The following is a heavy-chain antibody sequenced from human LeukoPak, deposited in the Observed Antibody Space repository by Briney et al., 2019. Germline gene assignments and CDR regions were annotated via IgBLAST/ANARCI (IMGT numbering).Heavy chain of an antibody. V-gene: IGHV3-23*01. CDR3: AKHRYSSSSETPL. CDR2: ISGSGGST. Sequence: PGGSLRLSCAASGFTFSSYAMSWVRQVPGKGLEWVSAISGSGGSTYYADSVKGRFTISRDNSKNTLYLQMNSLRAEDTAVYYCAKHRYSSSSETPLWGQGTLVTVSS. CDR1: GFTFSSYA. J-gene: IGHJ4*02. D-gene: IGHD6-6*01.